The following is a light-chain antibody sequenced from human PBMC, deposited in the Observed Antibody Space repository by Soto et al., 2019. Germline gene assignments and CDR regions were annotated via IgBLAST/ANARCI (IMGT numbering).Light chain of an antibody. J-gene: IGKJ5*01. V-gene: IGKV3-15*01. CDR1: ESVTSS. CDR3: QQRSNWIT. CDR2: AAS. Sequence: EIVMTRSPATLYVSPGDRATLYCRASESVTSSLAWYQQKPGQPPRLLIYAASTRATDVPARFSGGGSETEFTLTISSLEPEDFAVYHCQQRSNWITFGQGTRLVIK.